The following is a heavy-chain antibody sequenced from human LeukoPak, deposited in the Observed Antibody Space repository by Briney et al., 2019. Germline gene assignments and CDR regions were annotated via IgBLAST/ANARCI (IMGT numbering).Heavy chain of an antibody. CDR3: ARSPRGDGPPFDY. CDR1: GYTFTSYG. D-gene: IGHD2-21*02. Sequence: ASVKVSCKASGYTFTSYGISWVRQAPGQGLEWMGWISAYNGNTNYAQKLQGRVTMTTDTSTSTAYTELRSLRSDDTAVYYCARSPRGDGPPFDYWGQGTLVTVSS. CDR2: ISAYNGNT. J-gene: IGHJ4*02. V-gene: IGHV1-18*01.